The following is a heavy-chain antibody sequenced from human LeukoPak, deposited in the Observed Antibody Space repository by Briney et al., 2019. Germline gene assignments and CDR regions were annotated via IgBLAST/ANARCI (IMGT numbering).Heavy chain of an antibody. CDR3: TTKTLWFGELLEY. J-gene: IGHJ4*02. V-gene: IGHV3-15*01. Sequence: GGSLRLSCAISGFTVTDAWMSWVRQAPGKGLEWVGRIKSKTDGATRDYAAPVKGRFTILRDDSKNTLYLQMNSLKTEDTAVYYCTTKTLWFGELLEYWGQGTLVTVSS. D-gene: IGHD3-10*01. CDR2: IKSKTDGATR. CDR1: GFTVTDAW.